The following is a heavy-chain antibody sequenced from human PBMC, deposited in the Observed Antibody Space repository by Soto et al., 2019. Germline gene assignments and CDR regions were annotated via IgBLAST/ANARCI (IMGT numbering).Heavy chain of an antibody. CDR3: ARDSDDYGDYRYFQH. CDR2: IIPIFGTA. D-gene: IGHD4-17*01. Sequence: SVKVSCKASGFTFTSSAVQWVRQARGQGLEWMGGIIPIFGTANYAQKFQGRVTITADESTSTAYMELSSLRSEDTAVYYCARDSDDYGDYRYFQHWGQGTLVTVSS. CDR1: GFTFTSSA. J-gene: IGHJ1*01. V-gene: IGHV1-69*13.